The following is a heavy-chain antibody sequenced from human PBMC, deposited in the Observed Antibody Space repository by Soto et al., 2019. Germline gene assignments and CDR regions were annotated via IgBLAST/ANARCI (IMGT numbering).Heavy chain of an antibody. Sequence: LRLSCAASGFTFSSYAMHWVRQAPGKGLEWVAVISYDGSNKYYADSVKGRFTISRDNSKNTLYLQMNSLRAEDTAVYYCARDRLFDYWGQGTLVTVSS. CDR2: ISYDGSNK. V-gene: IGHV3-30-3*01. J-gene: IGHJ4*02. CDR3: ARDRLFDY. CDR1: GFTFSSYA.